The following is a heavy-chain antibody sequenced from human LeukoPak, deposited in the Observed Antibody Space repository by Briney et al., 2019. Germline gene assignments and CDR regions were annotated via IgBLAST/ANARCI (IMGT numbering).Heavy chain of an antibody. CDR3: AKVSGYSYGYYYYYMDV. D-gene: IGHD5-18*01. CDR2: ISGSGGST. V-gene: IGHV3-23*01. CDR1: GSTFSNYA. J-gene: IGHJ6*03. Sequence: PGGSLRLSCAASGSTFSNYAMSWVRQAPGKGLEWVSAISGSGGSTYYADSVKGRFTISRDNSKNTLYLQMNSLRAEDTAVYYCAKVSGYSYGYYYYYMDVWGKGTTVTVSS.